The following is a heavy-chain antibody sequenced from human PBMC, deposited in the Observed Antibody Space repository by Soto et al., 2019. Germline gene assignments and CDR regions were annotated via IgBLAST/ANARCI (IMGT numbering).Heavy chain of an antibody. Sequence: SETLSLTCTVSGGSISSGDYYWSWIRQPPGKGLEWIGYIYYSGSTYYNPSLKSRVTISVDTSKNQFSLKLSSVTAADMAVYYCASYLGYGAHNDYWGQGTLVTVSS. CDR3: ASYLGYGAHNDY. D-gene: IGHD2-15*01. CDR1: GGSISSGDYY. CDR2: IYYSGST. J-gene: IGHJ4*02. V-gene: IGHV4-30-4*01.